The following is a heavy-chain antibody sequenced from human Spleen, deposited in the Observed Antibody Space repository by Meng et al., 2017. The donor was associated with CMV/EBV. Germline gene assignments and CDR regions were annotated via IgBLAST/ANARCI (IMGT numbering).Heavy chain of an antibody. CDR3: ARVYYDSTNYYFSFGY. V-gene: IGHV3-23*01. Sequence: GGSLRLSCAASGFTFSTYAMSWVRQAPGKGLEWVSAISSSGGNTYYSDSVKVRFTISRDNSKSTLILQMSSLRSEDTAVYYCARVYYDSTNYYFSFGYWGQGTLVTVSS. CDR1: GFTFSTYA. D-gene: IGHD3-22*01. CDR2: ISSSGGNT. J-gene: IGHJ4*01.